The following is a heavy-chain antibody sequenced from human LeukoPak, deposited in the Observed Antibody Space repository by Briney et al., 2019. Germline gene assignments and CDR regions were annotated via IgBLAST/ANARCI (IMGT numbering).Heavy chain of an antibody. D-gene: IGHD2/OR15-2a*01. CDR1: GGTFSSYA. Sequence: SVKVSCKASGGTFSSYAISWVRQAPGQGLEWMGGIIPIFGTANYAQKFQGRVTITADESTSTAYMELSSLRSEDTAVYYCAREPGIYGRYCWYFDLWGRGTLVTVSS. CDR3: AREPGIYGRYCWYFDL. CDR2: IIPIFGTA. J-gene: IGHJ2*01. V-gene: IGHV1-69*13.